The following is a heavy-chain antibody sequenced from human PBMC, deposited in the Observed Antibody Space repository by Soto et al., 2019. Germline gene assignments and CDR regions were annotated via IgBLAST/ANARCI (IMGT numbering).Heavy chain of an antibody. CDR3: AKDILAGNSYGSSFYYYYYGMDV. Sequence: SLRLSCAASGFTFSSYAMSWVRQAPGKGLEWVSAISGSGGSTYYADSVKGRFTISRDNSKNTLYLQMNSLRAEDTAVYYCAKDILAGNSYGSSFYYYYYGMDVWGQGTTVTVSS. V-gene: IGHV3-23*01. CDR2: ISGSGGST. J-gene: IGHJ6*02. D-gene: IGHD3-10*01. CDR1: GFTFSSYA.